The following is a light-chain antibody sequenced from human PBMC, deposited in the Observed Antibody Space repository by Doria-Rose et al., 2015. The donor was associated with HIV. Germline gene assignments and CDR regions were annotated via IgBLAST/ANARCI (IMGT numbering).Light chain of an antibody. CDR2: GAS. CDR1: QSVSTD. V-gene: IGKV3-15*01. CDR3: HQYNNWPT. J-gene: IGKJ5*01. Sequence: MTQSPETLSVSPGESATLSCRASQSVSTDLAWYQHKPGQAPRLLIWGASTRPTGIPARFSGSGSGTEFTLTISSLQSEDCAIYFCHQYNNWPTFGQGTRLDIK.